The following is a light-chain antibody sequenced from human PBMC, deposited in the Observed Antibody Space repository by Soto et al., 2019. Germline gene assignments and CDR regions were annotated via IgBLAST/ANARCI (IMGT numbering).Light chain of an antibody. CDR3: QQYNSYLVT. Sequence: DIQMTQSPSTLSASVGDRVTITCRASQSISSWLAWYQQKPGKAPKLLIYKASNLESGVPSRFSGSGSGTEFTLAISSLQPDDFATYYCQQYNSYLVTFGGGTKVDIK. CDR1: QSISSW. J-gene: IGKJ4*01. CDR2: KAS. V-gene: IGKV1-5*03.